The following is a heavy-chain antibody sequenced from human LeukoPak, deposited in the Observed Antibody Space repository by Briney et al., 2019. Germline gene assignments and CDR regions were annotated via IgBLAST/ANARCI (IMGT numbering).Heavy chain of an antibody. Sequence: PGGSLRLSCAASGFTFSSYDMHWVRQATGKGLEWVSAIGTAGDTYYPGSVKGRFTISRENAKNSLYLQMNSLRAGDTAVYYCARETREGYFDHWGQGTLVTVSS. CDR3: ARETREGYFDH. D-gene: IGHD1-26*01. V-gene: IGHV3-13*01. J-gene: IGHJ4*02. CDR2: IGTAGDT. CDR1: GFTFSSYD.